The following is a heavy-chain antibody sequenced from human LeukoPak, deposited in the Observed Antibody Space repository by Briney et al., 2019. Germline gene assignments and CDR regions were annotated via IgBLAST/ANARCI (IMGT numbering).Heavy chain of an antibody. J-gene: IGHJ4*02. CDR1: GFTFRSYA. D-gene: IGHD3-22*01. V-gene: IGHV3-64*01. CDR3: AREGYYYDSSGPSGGAY. Sequence: GGSLRLSCAASGFTFRSYAMHWVRQAPGQGLEYVSAISSNGGSTYYANSVKGRFTISRDNSKNTLYLQMGSLRAEDMAVYYCAREGYYYDSSGPSGGAYWGQGTLVTVSP. CDR2: ISSNGGST.